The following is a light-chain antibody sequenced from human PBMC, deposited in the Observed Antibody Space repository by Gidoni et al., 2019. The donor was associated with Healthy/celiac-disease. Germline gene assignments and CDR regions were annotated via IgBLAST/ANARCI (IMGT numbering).Light chain of an antibody. CDR2: DAS. CDR1: QSLSSY. Sequence: EIVLTQSPATLSLSPGERATLSCRASQSLSSYLAWYQQKPGQAPRLLIYDASQRATGIPARCSGSGSGTDFTLTISSLEPEDFAVYYCQQRSNWPPGRTFXXXTKVEIK. J-gene: IGKJ1*01. CDR3: QQRSNWPPGRT. V-gene: IGKV3-11*01.